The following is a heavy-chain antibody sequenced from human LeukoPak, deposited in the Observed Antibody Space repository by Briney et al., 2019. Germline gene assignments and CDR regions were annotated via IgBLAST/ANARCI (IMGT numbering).Heavy chain of an antibody. V-gene: IGHV1-2*02. CDR1: GYTFTGYF. Sequence: AAVKVSCKASGYTFTGYFMHWVRQAPGQGLEWMGWINADSGGTNYAQKFQGRVTMTRETSISSAYMELSRLTSDDTAVYYCARDILTDDAFDIWGQGTMVTVSS. CDR2: INADSGGT. J-gene: IGHJ3*02. CDR3: ARDILTDDAFDI. D-gene: IGHD7-27*01.